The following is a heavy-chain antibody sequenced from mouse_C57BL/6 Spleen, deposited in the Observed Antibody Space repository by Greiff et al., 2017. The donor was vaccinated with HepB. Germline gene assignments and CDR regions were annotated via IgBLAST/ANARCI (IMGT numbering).Heavy chain of an antibody. V-gene: IGHV1-42*01. Sequence: EVQLQQSGPELVKPGASVKISCKASGYSFTGYYMNWVKQSPEKSLEWIGEINPSTGGTTYNQKFKAKATLTVDKSSSTAYMQLKSLTSEDSAVYYCARTGSSYRSYYFDHWGQGTTLTVSS. D-gene: IGHD1-1*01. CDR2: INPSTGGT. CDR3: ARTGSSYRSYYFDH. CDR1: GYSFTGYY. J-gene: IGHJ2*01.